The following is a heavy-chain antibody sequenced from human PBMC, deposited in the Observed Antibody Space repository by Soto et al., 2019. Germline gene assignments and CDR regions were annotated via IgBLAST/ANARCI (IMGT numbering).Heavy chain of an antibody. CDR3: AKSQEIGTHFFDS. V-gene: IGHV3-13*01. CDR2: IGTAGDT. CDR1: GFTFSGFD. J-gene: IGHJ4*02. D-gene: IGHD6-13*01. Sequence: GGSLRLSCEASGFTFSGFDMHWVRQPTGKGLEWVSSIGTAGDTYYAVSVKGRFTISRDNANDSLSLQMISLIAGDMAVYFCAKSQEIGTHFFDSWGQGTQVTVSS.